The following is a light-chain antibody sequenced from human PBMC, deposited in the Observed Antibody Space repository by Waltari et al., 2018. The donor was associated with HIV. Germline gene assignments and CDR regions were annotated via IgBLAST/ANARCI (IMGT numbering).Light chain of an antibody. J-gene: IGLJ2*01. CDR2: DVN. Sequence: QSALTQPASVSGSLGQSLTISCTGTSSDIGSYNLVSWYQQYPGKAPKVIIYDVNKWPSGVSHRFSGFKAANTASLTISGLQAEDEADYYCCSYAGSPTFVIFGGGTKVTVL. V-gene: IGLV2-23*02. CDR3: CSYAGSPTFVI. CDR1: SSDIGSYNL.